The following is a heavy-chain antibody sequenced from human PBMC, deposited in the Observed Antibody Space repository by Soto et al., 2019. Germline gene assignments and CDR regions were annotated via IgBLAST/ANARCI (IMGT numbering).Heavy chain of an antibody. CDR2: IRPDNGDT. CDR1: GYAFSKYG. J-gene: IGHJ5*02. CDR3: ATSYDSGFDP. V-gene: IGHV1-18*04. D-gene: IGHD5-12*01. Sequence: QLQLVQSGAEVERPGASVRVSCKAYGYAFSKYGISWIRQAPGQGLEWMGWIRPDNGDTNYAQKVHGRVTMTTDTSSHTAYMELRSLRSDDTVVYYCATSYDSGFDPWGQGTLVSVSS.